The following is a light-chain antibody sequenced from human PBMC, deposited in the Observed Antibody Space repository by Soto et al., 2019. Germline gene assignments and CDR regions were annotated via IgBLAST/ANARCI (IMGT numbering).Light chain of an antibody. CDR2: DVT. V-gene: IGLV2-11*01. CDR3: CSYAGSYTHV. J-gene: IGLJ1*01. CDR1: SSDVGRYNY. Sequence: QSALTQPRSVSGSPGQAFTISCTGNSSDVGRYNYVSWYQQHPGKAPKLIIDDVTKRPSGVPDRFSGSKSGNTASLTISGLQAEDEADYYCCSYAGSYTHVFGTGTKVTLL.